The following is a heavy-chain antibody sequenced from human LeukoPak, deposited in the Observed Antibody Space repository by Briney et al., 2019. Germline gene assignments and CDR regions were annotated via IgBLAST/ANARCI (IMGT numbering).Heavy chain of an antibody. CDR1: GYRFTSYW. V-gene: IGHV5-51*01. J-gene: IGHJ6*02. CDR3: ARHGWFGELSPLYYYYGMDV. CDR2: IYPGDSDT. Sequence: KDGESLKISCKGSGYRFTSYWSGWVRPMHGKGLEWMEIIYPGDSDTRYSPSFQGQVTISADKSISTAYLQWSSLKASDTAMYYCARHGWFGELSPLYYYYGMDVWGQGTTVTVSS. D-gene: IGHD3-10*01.